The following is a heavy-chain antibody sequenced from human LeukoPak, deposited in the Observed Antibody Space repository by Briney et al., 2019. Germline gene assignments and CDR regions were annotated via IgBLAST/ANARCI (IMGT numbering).Heavy chain of an antibody. Sequence: ASVKVSCKASGYTFTGYYMHWVRQAPGQGLEWMGWINPNSGGTNYAQKFQGRVTMTRDTSISTAYMELSSLRSEDTAAYYCARALDCTNGVCFGDDAFDIWGQGTMVTVSS. D-gene: IGHD2-8*01. CDR3: ARALDCTNGVCFGDDAFDI. V-gene: IGHV1-2*02. J-gene: IGHJ3*02. CDR2: INPNSGGT. CDR1: GYTFTGYY.